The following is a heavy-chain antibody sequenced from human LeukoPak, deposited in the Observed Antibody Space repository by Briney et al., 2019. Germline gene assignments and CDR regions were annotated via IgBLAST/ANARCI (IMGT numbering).Heavy chain of an antibody. CDR2: IYTSGST. CDR3: AREAAAGTFYFDY. Sequence: PSETLSLTXIVSGDSISNYYWSWIRQAAGKGLEWIGRIYTSGSTNYNTSLKSRVTMSVDTSKNQFSLKLSSVTAADTAVYCCAREAAAGTFYFDYWGQGTLVTVSS. J-gene: IGHJ4*02. D-gene: IGHD6-13*01. V-gene: IGHV4-4*07. CDR1: GDSISNYY.